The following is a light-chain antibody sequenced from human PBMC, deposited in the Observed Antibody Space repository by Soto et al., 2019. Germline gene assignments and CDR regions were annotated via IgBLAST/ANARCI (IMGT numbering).Light chain of an antibody. V-gene: IGKV3-11*01. J-gene: IGKJ1*01. Sequence: EIVLTQSPATLSLSPGERATLSCRASQSVSSYLAWYQQKPGQAPRLLIYDASNRATGMPARFSGSGSGTDFILTISSLEAEDFAVYYCQQRSNWPRGTFGQGTKVEIK. CDR1: QSVSSY. CDR2: DAS. CDR3: QQRSNWPRGT.